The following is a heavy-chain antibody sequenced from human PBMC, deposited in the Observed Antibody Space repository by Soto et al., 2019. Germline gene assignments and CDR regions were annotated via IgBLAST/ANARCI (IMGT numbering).Heavy chain of an antibody. CDR3: ARLDYRDYVV. CDR1: GYSFVSYW. Sequence: GESLKISCTGFGYSFVSYWIGWVRQTPGKGLEWVAIMHPGEDDTIYSPSFQGHVTISADKSINTAYLQWSSLKASDTAVYYCARLDYRDYVVWGQGTLVTVSS. V-gene: IGHV5-51*01. D-gene: IGHD4-17*01. CDR2: MHPGEDDT. J-gene: IGHJ4*02.